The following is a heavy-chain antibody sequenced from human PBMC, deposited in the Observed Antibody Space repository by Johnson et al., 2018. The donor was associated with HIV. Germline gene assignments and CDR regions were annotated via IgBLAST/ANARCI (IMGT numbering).Heavy chain of an antibody. CDR2: ISYDGSSK. D-gene: IGHD1-26*01. J-gene: IGHJ3*02. Sequence: QVQLVESGGGLVQPGGSLRLSCAASGFTFSSYAMHWVRQAPGKGLEWVAVISYDGSSKYYADSVKGRFTISRDNAKNSLYLQMNSLTAGDTAVYYCARTRSGSFPHSDPFDTWGQGTMVTVSS. V-gene: IGHV3-30*14. CDR1: GFTFSSYA. CDR3: ARTRSGSFPHSDPFDT.